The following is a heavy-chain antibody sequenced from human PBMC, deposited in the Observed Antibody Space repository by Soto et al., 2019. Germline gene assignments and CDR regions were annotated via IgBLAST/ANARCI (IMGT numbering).Heavy chain of an antibody. D-gene: IGHD3-16*01. Sequence: EVQLVEAGGGLVQPGGALRPSCAASGFTFSTYWMTWVRGPPGKWLEWVANMDQDGNERYNVDSVRGRFTVSSNNDKNSLYLQMNRLRAEDKSVYYCVWGGNVFIYWGQGTLVTVS. J-gene: IGHJ4*02. CDR2: MDQDGNER. CDR3: VWGGNVFIY. V-gene: IGHV3-7*01. CDR1: GFTFSTYW.